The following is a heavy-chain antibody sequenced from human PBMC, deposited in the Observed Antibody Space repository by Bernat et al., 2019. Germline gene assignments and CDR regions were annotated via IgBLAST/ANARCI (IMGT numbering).Heavy chain of an antibody. Sequence: EVQLVESGGGLVQPGGSLRLSCAASGFTFSSYDMHWVRQAPGKGLEWVSAIGTAGDPYYPGSVKGRFTISRENAKNSLYLQMNSLRAGDTAVYYCARGYCSGGSCFPDWYFDLWGRGTLVTVSS. CDR3: ARGYCSGGSCFPDWYFDL. V-gene: IGHV3-13*05. CDR2: IGTAGDP. D-gene: IGHD2-15*01. CDR1: GFTFSSYD. J-gene: IGHJ2*01.